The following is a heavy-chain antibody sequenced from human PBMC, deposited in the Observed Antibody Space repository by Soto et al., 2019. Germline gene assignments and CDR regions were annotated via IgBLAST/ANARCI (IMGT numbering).Heavy chain of an antibody. CDR3: ARNVVGTYHFDY. D-gene: IGHD2-21*01. J-gene: IGHJ4*02. CDR1: GYTFTNYA. V-gene: IGHV1-3*01. Sequence: QVQLVQSGAEVKKPGASVKVSCKASGYTFTNYAMHWVRQAPGQRLEWMGWINAGNGNTKYSQKFQGRVTITRDTSASTAYMELSSLRSEDTAVYYCARNVVGTYHFDYWGQRTLVTVSS. CDR2: INAGNGNT.